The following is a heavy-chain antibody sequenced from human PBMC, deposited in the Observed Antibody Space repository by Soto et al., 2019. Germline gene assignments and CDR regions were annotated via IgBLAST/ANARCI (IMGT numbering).Heavy chain of an antibody. Sequence: QLQLQESGPGLVKPSETLSLTCTVSGGSISSSSYYWGWIRQPPGKGLEWIGSIYYSGSTYYNPSLKSRVTISVDTSKNQFSLKLSSVTAADTAVYYCARQEGRAYYFDYWGQGTLVTVSS. D-gene: IGHD1-26*01. CDR3: ARQEGRAYYFDY. V-gene: IGHV4-39*01. J-gene: IGHJ4*02. CDR1: GGSISSSSYY. CDR2: IYYSGST.